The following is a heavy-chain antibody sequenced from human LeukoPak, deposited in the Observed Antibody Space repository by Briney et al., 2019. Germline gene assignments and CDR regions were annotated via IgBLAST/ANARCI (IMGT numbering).Heavy chain of an antibody. CDR3: AGSGGSYLVRTLPTYDY. CDR2: IYYSEST. D-gene: IGHD3-16*02. CDR1: GGSMSSSSYY. J-gene: IGHJ4*02. V-gene: IGHV4-39*07. Sequence: SETLSLTCTVSGGSMSSSSYYWGWIRQPPGKGLEWIGSIYYSESTYQNPSLKSRVTISVDTSKNQFSLKLSSVTAADTAVYYCAGSGGSYLVRTLPTYDYWGQGTLVTVSS.